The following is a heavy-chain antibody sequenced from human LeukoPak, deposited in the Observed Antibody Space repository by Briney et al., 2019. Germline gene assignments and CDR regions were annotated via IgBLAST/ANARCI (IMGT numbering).Heavy chain of an antibody. J-gene: IGHJ4*02. D-gene: IGHD3-22*01. Sequence: SGGSLRLSCAASGFTLSDYYMNWIRQAPGKGLEWVANIKQDGSEKYYVDSVKGRFTISRDNAKNSLYLQMNSLRAEDTAVYYCARVGYYYDSSGYYTNWGQGTLVTVSS. CDR1: GFTLSDYY. CDR3: ARVGYYYDSSGYYTN. CDR2: IKQDGSEK. V-gene: IGHV3-7*01.